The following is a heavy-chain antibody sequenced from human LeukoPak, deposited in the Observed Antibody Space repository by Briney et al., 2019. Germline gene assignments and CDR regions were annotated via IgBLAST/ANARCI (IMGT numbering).Heavy chain of an antibody. CDR1: GFTFSSYW. CDR2: INSDGSST. D-gene: IGHD3-10*01. Sequence: PGGSLRLSCAASGFTFSSYWMHWVRQAPGQGLVWVSRINSDGSSTSYADSVKGRFTISRDNAKNTLYLQMNSLRAEDTAVYYCARVSFYDAFDIWGQGTMVTVSS. CDR3: ARVSFYDAFDI. J-gene: IGHJ3*02. V-gene: IGHV3-74*01.